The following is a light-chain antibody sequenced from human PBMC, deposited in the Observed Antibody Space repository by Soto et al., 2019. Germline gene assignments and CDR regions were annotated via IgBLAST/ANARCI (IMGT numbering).Light chain of an antibody. V-gene: IGKV1-39*01. CDR2: AAS. CDR1: QSISSY. CDR3: QRSFRTPLT. J-gene: IGKJ4*01. Sequence: DIQMTQSPSSLSASVGDRVTITCRASQSISSYLNWYQQKPGKAPKLLIYAASSLQRGVPSRFSGSGSGTDFTLTISSLQPEDFATYYCQRSFRTPLTFGGGTKVEIK.